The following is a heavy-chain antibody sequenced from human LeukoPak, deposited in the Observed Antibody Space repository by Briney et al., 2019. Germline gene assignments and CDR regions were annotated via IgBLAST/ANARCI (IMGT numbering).Heavy chain of an antibody. Sequence: PGGSLRLSCAASGFTFSSYAMHWVRQAPGKGLEWVAVISYDGSNKYYADSVKGRFTISRDNSKNTLYLQMNSLRAEDTAVYYCAREGIAVAYDYWGQGTLVTVSS. CDR1: GFTFSSYA. CDR3: AREGIAVAYDY. D-gene: IGHD6-19*01. V-gene: IGHV3-30-3*01. J-gene: IGHJ4*02. CDR2: ISYDGSNK.